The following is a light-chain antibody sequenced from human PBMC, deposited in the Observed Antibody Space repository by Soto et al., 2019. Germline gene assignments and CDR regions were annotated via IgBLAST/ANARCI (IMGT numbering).Light chain of an antibody. Sequence: DIQMTQSPSSLSASVGDRVTITCRASQSISSYLNWYQQKPGKAPKLLIYAASSLQSGVPSRFSCSGSGTDFTLTISSLQPEEFATYYCQQSYSTPYTFGQGTKLEIK. CDR2: AAS. CDR1: QSISSY. V-gene: IGKV1-39*01. CDR3: QQSYSTPYT. J-gene: IGKJ2*01.